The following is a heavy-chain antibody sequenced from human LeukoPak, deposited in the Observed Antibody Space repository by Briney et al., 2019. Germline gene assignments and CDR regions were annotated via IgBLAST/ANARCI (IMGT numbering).Heavy chain of an antibody. D-gene: IGHD2-15*01. CDR1: GYSISSGYY. V-gene: IGHV4-38-2*02. J-gene: IGHJ6*03. CDR2: IYHSGST. Sequence: PSETLSLTCTVSGYSISSGYYWGWIRQPPGKGLEWIGSIYHSGSTYYNPSLKSRVTISVGTSKNQFSLKLSSVTAADTAVYYCAREHCSGGSCYSIYYYYYMDVWGKGTTVTVSS. CDR3: AREHCSGGSCYSIYYYYYMDV.